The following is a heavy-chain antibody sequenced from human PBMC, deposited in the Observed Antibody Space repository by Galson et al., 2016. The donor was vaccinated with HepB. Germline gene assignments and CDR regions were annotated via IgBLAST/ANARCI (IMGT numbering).Heavy chain of an antibody. CDR1: GGSISSGSYY. J-gene: IGHJ6*02. CDR2: IYHSGTT. V-gene: IGHV4-39*07. Sequence: SETLSLTCTVSGGSISSGSYYWGWIRQPPGKGLEWIGYIYHSGTTYYSPSLKSRVTISVDTSKNQLSLKVRSVTGADTAVYYCARDRGTIAVADNYYYYGMDGWGQGTTVTFS. D-gene: IGHD6-19*01. CDR3: ARDRGTIAVADNYYYYGMDG.